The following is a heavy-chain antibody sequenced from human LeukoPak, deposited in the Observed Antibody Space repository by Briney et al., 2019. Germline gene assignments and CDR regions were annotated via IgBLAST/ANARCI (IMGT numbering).Heavy chain of an antibody. CDR2: IYTIGST. V-gene: IGHV4-4*07. D-gene: IGHD3-3*01. CDR3: ARTVPRHYDFWSGPIGGSWFDP. CDR1: GGSISNYY. J-gene: IGHJ5*02. Sequence: KTSETLSLTCTVSGGSISNYYWSWIRQPAGKGLEWIGLIYTIGSTNYNPSLKSRVTISVDTSKNQFSLKLSSVTAADTAVYYCARTVPRHYDFWSGPIGGSWFDPWGQGTLVTVSS.